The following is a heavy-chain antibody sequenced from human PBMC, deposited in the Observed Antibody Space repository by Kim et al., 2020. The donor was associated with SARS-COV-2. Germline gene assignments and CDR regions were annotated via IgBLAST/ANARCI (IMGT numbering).Heavy chain of an antibody. CDR2: ISAYNGNT. CDR1: GYTFTSYG. Sequence: ASVKVSCKASGYTFTSYGISWVRQAPGQGLEWMGWISAYNGNTNYAQKLQGRVTMTTDTSTSTAYMELRSLRSDDTAVYYCARAAISYFDWLWAGAFDIWGQGTMVTVSS. D-gene: IGHD3-9*01. J-gene: IGHJ3*02. CDR3: ARAAISYFDWLWAGAFDI. V-gene: IGHV1-18*01.